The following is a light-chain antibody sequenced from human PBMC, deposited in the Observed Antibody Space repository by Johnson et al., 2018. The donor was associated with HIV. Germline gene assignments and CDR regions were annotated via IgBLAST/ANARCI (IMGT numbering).Light chain of an antibody. V-gene: IGLV1-51*02. Sequence: QSVLTQPPSVSAAPGQKVTISCSGSSCDIGNNYVSWYQQLPGTAPKLLIYENNKRPSGIPDRFSGSKSGTSATLGITGLQTGDEADYYCGTWDNSLSAYVFGTGTKVTVL. CDR1: SCDIGNNY. CDR2: ENN. CDR3: GTWDNSLSAYV. J-gene: IGLJ1*01.